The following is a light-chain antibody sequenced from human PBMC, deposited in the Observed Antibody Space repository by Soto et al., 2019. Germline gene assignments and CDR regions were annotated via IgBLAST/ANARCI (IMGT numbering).Light chain of an antibody. Sequence: AIQMTQSPSSLSASVGDRVTITCRASQGIRNDLGWYQQKPGKAPKVLIYHASNLESGVPSRFSGSGSGTEFTLTISSLQPDDFATYYCQQYNTYWTFGQGTKVDIK. CDR2: HAS. CDR3: QQYNTYWT. V-gene: IGKV1-13*02. J-gene: IGKJ1*01. CDR1: QGIRND.